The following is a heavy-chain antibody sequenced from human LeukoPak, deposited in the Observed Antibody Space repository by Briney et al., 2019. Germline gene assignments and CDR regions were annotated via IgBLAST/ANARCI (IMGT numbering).Heavy chain of an antibody. Sequence: GGSLRLSCAASGFTFRSYGMHWVRQAPGKGLEWVAVISYDGSNKYYADSVKGRFTISRDNSKNTLYLQMNSLRAEDTAVYYCAKPYYYDSSGYPFFDYWGQGTLVTVSS. CDR2: ISYDGSNK. V-gene: IGHV3-30*18. CDR3: AKPYYYDSSGYPFFDY. J-gene: IGHJ4*02. D-gene: IGHD3-22*01. CDR1: GFTFRSYG.